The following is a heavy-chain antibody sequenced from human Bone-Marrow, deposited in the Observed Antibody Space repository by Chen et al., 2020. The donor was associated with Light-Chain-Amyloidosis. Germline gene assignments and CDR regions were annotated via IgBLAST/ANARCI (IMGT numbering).Heavy chain of an antibody. CDR2: FDPEEGEA. CDR1: GHTLTGLS. CDR3: ATAIWTDYWYPYDF. D-gene: IGHD3-9*01. V-gene: IGHV1-24*01. Sequence: QVQLVQSGAEVKKPGASVKVSCKVSGHTLTGLSIHWVRQAPGKGLEWMGGFDPEEGEAIYAQKFEGRVTMTEDTSTDTAYMELRGLRSEDTATYYCATAIWTDYWYPYDFWGQGTPVTVSS. J-gene: IGHJ4*02.